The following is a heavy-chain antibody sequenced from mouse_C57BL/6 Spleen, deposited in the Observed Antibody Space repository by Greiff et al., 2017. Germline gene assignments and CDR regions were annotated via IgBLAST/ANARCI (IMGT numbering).Heavy chain of an antibody. CDR3: TTLGYGSSYYFDY. J-gene: IGHJ2*01. D-gene: IGHD1-1*01. V-gene: IGHV14-1*01. CDR2: IDPEDGDT. CDR1: GFNIKDYY. Sequence: VQLQQSGAELVRPGASVKLSCTASGFNIKDYYMHWVKQRPEQGLEWIGRIDPEDGDTEYAPKFQGKATMTADTSSNTAYLQRSSLTSEDTAVYYGTTLGYGSSYYFDYWGQGTTLTVSS.